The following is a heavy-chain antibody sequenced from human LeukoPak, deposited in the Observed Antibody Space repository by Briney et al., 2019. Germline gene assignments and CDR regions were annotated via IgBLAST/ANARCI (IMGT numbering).Heavy chain of an antibody. V-gene: IGHV3-7*01. CDR3: ASRYCTGVNCFAASYMCMDV. J-gene: IGHJ6*03. CDR2: IKQDGSEK. D-gene: IGHD2-8*02. Sequence: GGSLRLSCAASGFTFSSYAMSWVRQAPGKGLEWVANIKQDGSEKYYVDSVKGRFTISRDNADNSLYLQMTSLRVEDTAVYFCASRYCTGVNCFAASYMCMDVWGKGTTVTVSS. CDR1: GFTFSSYA.